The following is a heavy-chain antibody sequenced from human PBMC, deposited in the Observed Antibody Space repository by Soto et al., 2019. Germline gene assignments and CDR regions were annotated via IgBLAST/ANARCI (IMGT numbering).Heavy chain of an antibody. CDR3: AKATKSAAAGRYEYYKYGMDV. D-gene: IGHD6-13*01. CDR1: GFAFSTYA. CDR2: ISGSGGSS. J-gene: IGHJ6*02. V-gene: IGHV3-23*01. Sequence: GGSLRLSCAAAGFAFSTYAMTWVRQAPGKGLEWVSVISGSGGSSYYAASVKGRFTISRDNSKNTLFLQMNGLRAEDTAVYYCAKATKSAAAGRYEYYKYGMDVWGQGTTVTVSS.